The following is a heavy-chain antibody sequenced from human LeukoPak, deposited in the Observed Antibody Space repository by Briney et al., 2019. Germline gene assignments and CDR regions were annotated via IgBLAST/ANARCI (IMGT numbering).Heavy chain of an antibody. V-gene: IGHV1-18*01. CDR1: GYTFTSYG. D-gene: IGHD3-10*01. CDR2: ISAYNGNT. CDR3: ARDQRYGSGTPDAFDI. J-gene: IGHJ3*02. Sequence: ASVKVSCKASGYTFTSYGISWVRQAPGQGLEWMGWISAYNGNTNYAQKLQGRVTMTTDTSTSTAYMELRSLRSDDTAVYYCARDQRYGSGTPDAFDIWGQGTMVTVSS.